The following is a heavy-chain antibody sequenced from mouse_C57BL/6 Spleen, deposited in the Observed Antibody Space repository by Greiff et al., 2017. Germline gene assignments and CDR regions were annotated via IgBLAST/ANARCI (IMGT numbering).Heavy chain of an antibody. CDR3: ARRDYGSGFAY. Sequence: EVQLVESGGGLVQPGGSLKLSCAASGFTFSDYGMAWFRQAPRKGPEWVAFISNLAYSIYYAATVPGRFTISRENAKNTLYLEMSSLRSEDTAMYYCARRDYGSGFAYWGQGTLVTVSA. J-gene: IGHJ3*01. CDR2: ISNLAYSI. D-gene: IGHD1-1*01. V-gene: IGHV5-15*04. CDR1: GFTFSDYG.